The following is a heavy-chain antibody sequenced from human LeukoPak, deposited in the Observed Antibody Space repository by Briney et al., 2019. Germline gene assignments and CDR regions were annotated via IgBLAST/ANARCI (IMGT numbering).Heavy chain of an antibody. CDR1: GYTLTELS. D-gene: IGHD3-22*01. V-gene: IGHV1-24*01. Sequence: ASVKVFCKVSGYTLTELSMHWVRQAPGKGLEGLGRFDPEDGETIYAQRFQGRVTMTEDTSTNTAYMELSSLRSADSAVYYCATGRLGEYYEDSSGYFAYWGQGTLVTVSS. CDR2: FDPEDGET. CDR3: ATGRLGEYYEDSSGYFAY. J-gene: IGHJ4*02.